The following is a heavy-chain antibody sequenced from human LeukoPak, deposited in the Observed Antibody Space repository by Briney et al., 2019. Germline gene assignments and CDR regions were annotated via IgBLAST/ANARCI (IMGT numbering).Heavy chain of an antibody. CDR3: VRIYRGPDY. Sequence: GASVKVSCKASGYTFISYYIHWVRQAPGQGLEWMGWINPNSDDTNHAQKFQGRVTMTRDTSISTVYMELTRLRSDDTAVYYCVRIYRGPDYWGQGTLVTVSS. CDR1: GYTFISYY. V-gene: IGHV1-2*02. D-gene: IGHD3-10*01. CDR2: INPNSDDT. J-gene: IGHJ4*02.